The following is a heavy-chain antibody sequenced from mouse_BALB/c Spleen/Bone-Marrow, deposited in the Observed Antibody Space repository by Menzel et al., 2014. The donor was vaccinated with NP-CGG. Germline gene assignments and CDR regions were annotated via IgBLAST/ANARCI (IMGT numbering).Heavy chain of an antibody. CDR3: AWDWYFDV. Sequence: VQLQQSGAELAKPGASVKMSCKASGYTFTSYWMHWVKQRPGQGLEWIGYINPSTGYTEYNQKFKDKATLTADKSSSTVYMQLSGLTSDDSAVNCCAWDWYFDVWGAGTTVTVSS. CDR1: GYTFTSYW. V-gene: IGHV1-7*01. CDR2: INPSTGYT. J-gene: IGHJ1*01.